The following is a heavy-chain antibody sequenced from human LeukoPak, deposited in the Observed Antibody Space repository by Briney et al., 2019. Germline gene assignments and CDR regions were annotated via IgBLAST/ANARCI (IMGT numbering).Heavy chain of an antibody. CDR2: IYYSGST. V-gene: IGHV4-39*01. J-gene: IGHJ3*02. D-gene: IGHD3-22*01. CDR3: ARMRLGDAFDI. CDR1: GGSISSSSYY. Sequence: KPSETLSLTCTVSGGSISSSSYYWGWIRQPPGKGLEWIGSIYYSGSTYYNPSLKSRVTISVDTSKNQFSLKLSSVTAADTAVYYCARMRLGDAFDIWGQGTMVTVSS.